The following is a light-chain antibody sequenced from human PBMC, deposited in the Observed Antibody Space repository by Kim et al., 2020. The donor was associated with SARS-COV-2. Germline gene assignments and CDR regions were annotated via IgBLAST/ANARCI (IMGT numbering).Light chain of an antibody. CDR2: SNN. V-gene: IGLV1-44*01. CDR1: ISNIGTNT. CDR3: AAWDDSRTVL. Sequence: ELTQPPSASGTQGQRVTISCSGSISNIGTNTVNWYQQLPGTAPKLLIYSNNQRPSGVPDRFSGSKSGTSASLAISGLQSDDEADYYCAAWDDSRTVLFGGGTQLTVL. J-gene: IGLJ2*01.